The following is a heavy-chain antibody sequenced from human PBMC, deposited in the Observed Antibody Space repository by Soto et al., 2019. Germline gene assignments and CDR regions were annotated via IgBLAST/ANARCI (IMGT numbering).Heavy chain of an antibody. CDR1: GLACINNA. CDR2: ISGTGYGT. J-gene: IGHJ6*02. Sequence: PGGSLRLSCAASGLACINNAMSWVGQAPGKGLEWVSGISGTGYGTYYADSVKGRFTISRDSSNNTLYLQMNSLRGEDTAIYYCAKARQAQSHYYYGMDVWGQGTPVTVSS. D-gene: IGHD6-19*01. CDR3: AKARQAQSHYYYGMDV. V-gene: IGHV3-23*01.